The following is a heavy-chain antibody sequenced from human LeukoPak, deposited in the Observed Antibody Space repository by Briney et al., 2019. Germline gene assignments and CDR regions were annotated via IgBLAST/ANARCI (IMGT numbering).Heavy chain of an antibody. CDR3: ARLSETTVTPNWFDP. CDR1: GCTISSSSYY. V-gene: IGHV4-39*01. Sequence: PSETLSLTCTVSGCTISSSSYYWGWIPQPPGKGLEGIGRIYYSESNYYNPALKSRVTISVDTSKNQFSLKLGSVTTADTAVYYCARLSETTVTPNWFDPWGQGTLVTVSS. CDR2: IYYSESN. J-gene: IGHJ5*02. D-gene: IGHD4-11*01.